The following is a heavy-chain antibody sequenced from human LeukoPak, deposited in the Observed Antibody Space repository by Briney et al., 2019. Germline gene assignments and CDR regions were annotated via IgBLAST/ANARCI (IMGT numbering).Heavy chain of an antibody. D-gene: IGHD4-17*01. J-gene: IGHJ4*02. CDR3: AKRARGYGDYSFDY. CDR1: GVTFDDYA. Sequence: GGSLRLSCAASGVTFDDYAMHWVRQPPGKGLEWVSGISWNGGSICYAYPVKRRFTISRANTKNSPYLQMNSLRAEDTALYYCAKRARGYGDYSFDYWGQGTLVTVSS. V-gene: IGHV3-9*01. CDR2: ISWNGGSI.